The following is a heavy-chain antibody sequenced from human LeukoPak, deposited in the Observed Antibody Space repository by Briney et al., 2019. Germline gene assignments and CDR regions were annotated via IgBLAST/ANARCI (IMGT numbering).Heavy chain of an antibody. Sequence: PGGSLRLSCAASGFTFSSYWMSWVRQAPGEGLEWMGIIYPGDSDTRYSPSFQGQVTISADKSISTAYLQWSSLKASDTAMYYCARHPLAAGGTSLDIWGQGTMVTVSS. CDR3: ARHPLAAGGTSLDI. J-gene: IGHJ3*02. CDR1: GFTFSSYW. CDR2: IYPGDSDT. D-gene: IGHD6-13*01. V-gene: IGHV5-51*01.